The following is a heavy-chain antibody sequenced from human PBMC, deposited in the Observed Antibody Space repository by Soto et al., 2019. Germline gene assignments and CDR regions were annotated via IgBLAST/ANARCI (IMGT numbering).Heavy chain of an antibody. CDR3: ARVWGSPDAFDI. Sequence: ASVKVSCKASGGTFSSYTISWVRQVPGQGLEWMGRIIPILGIANYAQKFQGRVTITADKSTSTAYMELSSLRSEDTAVYYCARVWGSPDAFDIWGQGTMVTVSS. D-gene: IGHD2-21*01. V-gene: IGHV1-69*02. CDR1: GGTFSSYT. CDR2: IIPILGIA. J-gene: IGHJ3*02.